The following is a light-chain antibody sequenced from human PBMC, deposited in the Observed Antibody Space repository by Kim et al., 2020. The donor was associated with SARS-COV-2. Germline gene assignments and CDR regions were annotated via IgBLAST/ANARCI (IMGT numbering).Light chain of an antibody. CDR3: QQYGRSPLT. J-gene: IGKJ4*01. V-gene: IGKV3-20*01. CDR1: QRISSSY. CDR2: GAS. Sequence: SPGERATLSCRASQRISSSYLAWYQQKPGKAPRLLIYGASSRATGIPDRFSGSGSGTDFTLTISGLEPEDSAVYYCQQYGRSPLTFGGGTKVDIK.